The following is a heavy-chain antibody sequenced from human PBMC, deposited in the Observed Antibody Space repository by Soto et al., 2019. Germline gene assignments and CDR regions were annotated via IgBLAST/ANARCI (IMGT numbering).Heavy chain of an antibody. CDR2: IKSDGSST. CDR3: ARPLVPAAATQYYSGLDV. J-gene: IGHJ6*02. V-gene: IGHV3-74*01. CDR1: GFSISDYW. Sequence: EVQLVESGGGLVQPGGSLRLSCAASGFSISDYWMHWVRQAPGKGLVWVSRIKSDGSSTSYADSVKGRFTISRDNXKXTXXLQMNSLRDEDTAVYYCARPLVPAAATQYYSGLDVWGQGTTVTVSS. D-gene: IGHD2-2*01.